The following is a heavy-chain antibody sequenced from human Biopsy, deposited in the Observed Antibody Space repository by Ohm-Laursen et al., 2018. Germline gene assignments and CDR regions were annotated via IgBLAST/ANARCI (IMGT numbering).Heavy chain of an antibody. J-gene: IGHJ1*01. D-gene: IGHD3-9*01. CDR1: GGTFSNYG. CDR2: NIPILGTG. V-gene: IGHV1-69*06. Sequence: SVKASCKSPGGTFSNYGVNWVRQAPGQGLEWLGGNIPILGTGNYAQKFQDRVTVAADTSTSTATMELRSLRSDDTAVYYCATKLTGYFHHWGQGTPVIVSS. CDR3: ATKLTGYFHH.